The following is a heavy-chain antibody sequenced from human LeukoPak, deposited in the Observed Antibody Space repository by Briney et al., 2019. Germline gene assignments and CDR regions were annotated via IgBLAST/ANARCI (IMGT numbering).Heavy chain of an antibody. CDR2: ISYDGSNK. V-gene: IGHV3-30*18. J-gene: IGHJ4*02. CDR3: AKWPVTFGGVIVITTGYFDY. D-gene: IGHD3-16*02. Sequence: GGSLRLSCAASGFTFSSYGMHWVRQAPGKGLEWVAVISYDGSNKYYADSVKGRFTISRDNSKNTLYLQMNSLRAEDTALYYCAKWPVTFGGVIVITTGYFDYWGQGTLVTVSS. CDR1: GFTFSSYG.